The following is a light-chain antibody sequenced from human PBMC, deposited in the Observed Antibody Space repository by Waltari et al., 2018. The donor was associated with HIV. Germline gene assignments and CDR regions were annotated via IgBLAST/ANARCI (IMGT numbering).Light chain of an antibody. CDR3: KTRDRSGNLYV. CDR1: NLRTYY. CDR2: GKN. J-gene: IGLJ1*01. V-gene: IGLV3-19*01. Sequence: SSEVTPAPAVSVALGQTVKITCPGENLRTYYASWYQQKPGQAPVLVSYGKNKRPAEIPDRFSSSASRNTASLTITGAQAEDEADYYCKTRDRSGNLYVFGTGTTVTVL.